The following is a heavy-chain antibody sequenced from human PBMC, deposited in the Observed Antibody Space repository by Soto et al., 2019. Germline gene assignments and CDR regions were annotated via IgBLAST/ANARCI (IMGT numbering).Heavy chain of an antibody. CDR1: GFTFSSYS. CDR2: ISSSSSYI. CDR3: ARYCSSTSCYLSYYYYGMDV. J-gene: IGHJ6*02. V-gene: IGHV3-21*01. D-gene: IGHD2-2*01. Sequence: GGSLRLSCAASGFTFSSYSMNWVRQAPGKGLEWVSSISSSSSYIYYADSVKGRFTISRDNAKNSLYLQMNSLRAEDTAVYYCARYCSSTSCYLSYYYYGMDVWGQGTTVTVSS.